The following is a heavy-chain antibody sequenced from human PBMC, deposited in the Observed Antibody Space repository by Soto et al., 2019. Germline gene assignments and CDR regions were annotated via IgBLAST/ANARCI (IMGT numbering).Heavy chain of an antibody. CDR1: GLPFSKYA. V-gene: IGHV3-23*01. CDR2: ITADGSGA. D-gene: IGHD2-21*01. J-gene: IGHJ1*01. CDR3: ASASTPPAY. Sequence: GGSLRLSCAASGLPFSKYAMVWVRQTPAKRLEWVAIITADGSGAEYLDSVKGRFSISRDNSRSILFLQMNRLRADDTAMYYCASASTPPAYWGQGTQVTVSS.